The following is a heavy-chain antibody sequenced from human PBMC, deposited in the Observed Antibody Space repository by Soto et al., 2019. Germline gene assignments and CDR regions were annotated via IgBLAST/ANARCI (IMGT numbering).Heavy chain of an antibody. J-gene: IGHJ3*02. CDR3: AKVTKKLLVVVAADAFDI. Sequence: GGSLRLSCAASGFTFSSYAMRWVRQAPGKGLEWVSVISGSGGSTYYADSVKGRFTISRDNSKYTLYLQMNSLRAEDPAVYYCAKVTKKLLVVVAADAFDIWGQGTMVTVSS. CDR1: GFTFSSYA. V-gene: IGHV3-23*01. D-gene: IGHD2-15*01. CDR2: ISGSGGST.